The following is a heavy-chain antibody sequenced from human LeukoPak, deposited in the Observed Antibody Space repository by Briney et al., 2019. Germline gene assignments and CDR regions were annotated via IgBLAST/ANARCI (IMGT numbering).Heavy chain of an antibody. CDR1: GGSFSGYY. CDR3: ARGRLGVRHPIDY. D-gene: IGHD3-3*01. V-gene: IGHV4-34*01. CDR2: INHSGST. Sequence: SETLSLTCAVYGGSFSGYYWSWIRQPPGKGLEWIGEINHSGSTNYNPSLKSRVTISVDTSKNQFSLKLSSVTAADTAVYHCARGRLGVRHPIDYWGQGTLVTVSS. J-gene: IGHJ4*02.